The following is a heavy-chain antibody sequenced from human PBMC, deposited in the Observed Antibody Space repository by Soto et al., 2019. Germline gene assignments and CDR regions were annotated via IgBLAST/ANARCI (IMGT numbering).Heavy chain of an antibody. Sequence: ASETLSLTCTVSGGSISSSSHRWGWIRQPPGKGLEWIGSIYHSGTTYYNPPLKSRVTISVDTSKNQFSLRLSSVTAADTAVYYCTTRRGSVSYFSYGLDVWGQGTTVTVSS. CDR3: TTRRGSVSYFSYGLDV. V-gene: IGHV4-39*03. D-gene: IGHD3-10*01. CDR1: GGSISSSSHR. J-gene: IGHJ6*02. CDR2: IYHSGTT.